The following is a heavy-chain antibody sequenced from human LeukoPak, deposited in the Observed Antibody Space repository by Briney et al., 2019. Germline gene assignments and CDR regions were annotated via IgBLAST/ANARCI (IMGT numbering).Heavy chain of an antibody. D-gene: IGHD3-10*01. V-gene: IGHV4-30-4*01. Sequence: VKPSETLSLTCAVSGGSISSGDYYWSWIRQPPGKGLEWIGYIYYSGSTFYNPSLKSRVTLSEDTSKNQFSLKLSSVTAADTAVYYCARVFGLESGSYYAPWYFDYWGQGTLVTVSS. J-gene: IGHJ4*02. CDR3: ARVFGLESGSYYAPWYFDY. CDR1: GGSISSGDYY. CDR2: IYYSGST.